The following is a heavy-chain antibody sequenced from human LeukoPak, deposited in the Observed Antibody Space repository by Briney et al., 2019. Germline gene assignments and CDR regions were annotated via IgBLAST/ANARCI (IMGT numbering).Heavy chain of an antibody. D-gene: IGHD2-21*02. CDR3: AKGAVTADYFDY. V-gene: IGHV3-30*18. CDR2: ISYDGSNK. Sequence: QPGRSLRLSCAASGFTFSSYGMHEVRQPPEKGLEWVAVISYDGSNKYYADSVKGRFTISRDNSKNTLYLQMNSLRAEDTAVYYCAKGAVTADYFDYWGQGTLVTVSS. J-gene: IGHJ4*02. CDR1: GFTFSSYG.